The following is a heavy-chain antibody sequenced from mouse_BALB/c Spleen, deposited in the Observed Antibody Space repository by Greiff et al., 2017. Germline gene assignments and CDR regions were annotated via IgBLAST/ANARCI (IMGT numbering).Heavy chain of an antibody. D-gene: IGHD2-4*01. CDR1: GFTFSDYY. CDR3: ARDYDYDGPYYAMDY. CDR2: ISDGGSYT. Sequence: EVQGVESGGGLVKPGGSLKLSCAASGFTFSDYYMYWVRQTPEKRLEWVATISDGGSYTYYPDSVKGRFTISRDNAKNNLYLQMSSLKSEDTAMYYCARDYDYDGPYYAMDYWGQGTSVTVSS. J-gene: IGHJ4*01. V-gene: IGHV5-4*02.